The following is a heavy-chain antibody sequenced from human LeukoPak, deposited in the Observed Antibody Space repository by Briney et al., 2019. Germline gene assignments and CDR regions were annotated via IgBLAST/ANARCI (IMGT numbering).Heavy chain of an antibody. D-gene: IGHD6-19*01. CDR3: AKDVSSGWYWYFDL. V-gene: IGHV3-30*18. CDR1: GFTFSSYG. J-gene: IGHJ2*01. CDR2: ISRDGSNK. Sequence: PGGSLRLSCAASGFTFSSYGMHWVRQAPGKGLKWVAVISRDGSNKYYADSVKGRFTISRDNSKTTLYLQMNSLRVEDTAVYYCAKDVSSGWYWYFDLWGRGTLVTVSS.